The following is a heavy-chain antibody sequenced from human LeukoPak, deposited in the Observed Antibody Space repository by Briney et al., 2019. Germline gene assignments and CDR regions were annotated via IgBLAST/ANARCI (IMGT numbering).Heavy chain of an antibody. V-gene: IGHV3-7*01. CDR1: GFTFSTYW. CDR3: ARDRRDGYNVLDY. D-gene: IGHD5-24*01. CDR2: MKQDGSEK. J-gene: IGHJ4*02. Sequence: GGSLRLSCAASGFTFSTYWMTWVRQAPGKGLEWVANMKQDGSEKYYVDSVKGRFTITRDNAKNSLYLQMNSLSAEDTAIYYCARDRRDGYNVLDYWGQGTLVTVSS.